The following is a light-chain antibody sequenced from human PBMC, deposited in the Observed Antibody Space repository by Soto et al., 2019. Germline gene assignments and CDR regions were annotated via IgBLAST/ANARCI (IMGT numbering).Light chain of an antibody. J-gene: IGLJ1*01. CDR1: SSDVGGYNY. CDR2: DVS. CDR3: TSDTSRNTLVV. V-gene: IGLV2-14*01. Sequence: QSVLTQPASVSGSPGQSITVSCTGTSSDVGGYNYVSWYQQHPGKAHKLMIYDVSNRPSGVSNRFSGSKSGNTASLSISGLEAEDEADYYCTSDTSRNTLVVFGTGTKLTVL.